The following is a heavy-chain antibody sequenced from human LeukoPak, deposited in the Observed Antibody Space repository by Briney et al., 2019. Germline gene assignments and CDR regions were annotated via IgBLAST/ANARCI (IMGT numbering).Heavy chain of an antibody. CDR3: ASGRGSGGSHTSYFDY. D-gene: IGHD2-15*01. CDR1: GFTVSSNY. CDR2: IYSGGST. J-gene: IGHJ4*02. Sequence: GGSLRLSCAASGFTVSSNYMSWVRQAPGKGLEWVSVIYSGGSTYYADSVKGRFTISRDNSKNTLYLQMNSLRVEDTAVYYCASGRGSGGSHTSYFDYWGQGTLVTVSS. V-gene: IGHV3-66*01.